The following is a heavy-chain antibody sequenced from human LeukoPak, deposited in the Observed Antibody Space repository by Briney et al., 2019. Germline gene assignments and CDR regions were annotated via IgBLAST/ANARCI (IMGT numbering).Heavy chain of an antibody. CDR2: MNPNSGNT. V-gene: IGHV1-8*01. CDR3: ARRGYCSSTSCPPSWFDP. J-gene: IGHJ5*02. Sequence: GASVKVSCKASGYTFTSYDINWVRQATGQGLEWMGWMNPNSGNTGYAQKFQGRVTMTRNPSISTAYMELSSLRSEDTAVYYCARRGYCSSTSCPPSWFDPWGQGTLVTVSS. D-gene: IGHD2-2*01. CDR1: GYTFTSYD.